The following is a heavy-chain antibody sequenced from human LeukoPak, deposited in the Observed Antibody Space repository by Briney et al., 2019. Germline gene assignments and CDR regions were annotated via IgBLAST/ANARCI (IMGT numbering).Heavy chain of an antibody. Sequence: GASVKVSCKASGYPFASYGISWVRQAPGQGLEWMGWISAYKGNTNYAQKFQGRVTMTTDTSTSTAYMELGSLRSDDTAVYYCARDHGGKVDRYFDLWGRGTLVTVSS. J-gene: IGHJ2*01. D-gene: IGHD4-23*01. V-gene: IGHV1-18*01. CDR3: ARDHGGKVDRYFDL. CDR2: ISAYKGNT. CDR1: GYPFASYG.